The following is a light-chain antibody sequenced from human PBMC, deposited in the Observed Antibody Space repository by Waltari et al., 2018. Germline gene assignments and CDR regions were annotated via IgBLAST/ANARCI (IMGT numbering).Light chain of an antibody. V-gene: IGKV3-20*01. CDR2: GAS. Sequence: EIVLTQSPGTLSLSPGERATLSCRASQSVGRSLTWYQQKPGQAPRLLIYGASSRATGIPDRFSGSGSVTDFSLTISRLEPEDFALYYCQHYVRLPVSFGQGTKVDIK. CDR1: QSVGRS. J-gene: IGKJ1*01. CDR3: QHYVRLPVS.